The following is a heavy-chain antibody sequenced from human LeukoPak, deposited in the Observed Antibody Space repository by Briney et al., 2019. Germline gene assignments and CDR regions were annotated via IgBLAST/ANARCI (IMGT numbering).Heavy chain of an antibody. Sequence: ASVKVSCKASGYTFTSQYVHWVRQAPGRGLEGMGIINPSGGSTRYAQKFQGRVTMTRDTSTSTVYMELKRLRSEDTAVYYCASWFGENDALDIWGQGTMVTVSS. V-gene: IGHV1-46*01. CDR3: ASWFGENDALDI. CDR2: INPSGGST. J-gene: IGHJ3*02. D-gene: IGHD3-10*01. CDR1: GYTFTSQY.